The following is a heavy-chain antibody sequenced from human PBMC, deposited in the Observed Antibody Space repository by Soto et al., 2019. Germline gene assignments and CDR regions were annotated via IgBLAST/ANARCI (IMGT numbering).Heavy chain of an antibody. J-gene: IGHJ4*02. Sequence: RLSCAASGFTFSSYWMHWVRQAPGKGLVWVSRINSDGSSTSYADSVKGRFTISRDNAKNTLYLQMNSLRAEDTAVYYCARANVVVPAAIGCWGQGTLVTVSS. CDR1: GFTFSSYW. CDR2: INSDGSST. V-gene: IGHV3-74*01. CDR3: ARANVVVPAAIGC. D-gene: IGHD2-2*01.